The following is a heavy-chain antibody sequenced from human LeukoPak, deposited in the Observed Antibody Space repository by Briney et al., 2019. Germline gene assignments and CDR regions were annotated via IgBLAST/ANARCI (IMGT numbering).Heavy chain of an antibody. CDR1: GFSLSNSGMR. Sequence: ESGPALVKPTQTLTLTCTFSGFSLSNSGMRASWIRQPPGKALEWLARIDWDDDKFYSTSLKTRLTISKDTSKNQVVLTMTNMDPVDTATYYCASSGYYSSFDYWGQGTLVTVSS. D-gene: IGHD3-22*01. CDR2: IDWDDDK. CDR3: ASSGYYSSFDY. J-gene: IGHJ4*02. V-gene: IGHV2-70*04.